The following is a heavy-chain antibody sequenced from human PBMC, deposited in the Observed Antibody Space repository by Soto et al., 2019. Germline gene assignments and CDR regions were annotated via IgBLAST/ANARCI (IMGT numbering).Heavy chain of an antibody. Sequence: GGSLRLSCAASGFTFSSYSMNWVRQAPGKGLEWVSSISSSSSYIYYADSVKGRFTISRDNAKNSLYLQMNSLRAEDTAVYYCVRVGEKEWELLRGGYYYGMDVWGQGTTVTVSS. V-gene: IGHV3-21*01. D-gene: IGHD1-26*01. CDR2: ISSSSSYI. CDR1: GFTFSSYS. J-gene: IGHJ6*02. CDR3: VRVGEKEWELLRGGYYYGMDV.